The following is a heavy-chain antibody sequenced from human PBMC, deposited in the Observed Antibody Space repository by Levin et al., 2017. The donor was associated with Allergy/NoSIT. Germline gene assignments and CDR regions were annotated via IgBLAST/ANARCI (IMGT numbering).Heavy chain of an antibody. D-gene: IGHD1-26*01. V-gene: IGHV3-74*01. CDR1: GFTFSNSW. CDR3: TRDIGGRYAY. CDR2: TNEDGSIT. Sequence: LSLPCAASGFTFSNSWMHWVRQVPGKGLVWVSRTNEDGSITNYADSVKGRFTISRDNAKNTLYLQMNNLRAEDTALYYCTRDIGGRYAYWGQGTLVTVSS. J-gene: IGHJ4*02.